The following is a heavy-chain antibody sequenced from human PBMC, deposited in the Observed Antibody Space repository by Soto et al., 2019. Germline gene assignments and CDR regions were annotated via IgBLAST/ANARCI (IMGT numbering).Heavy chain of an antibody. CDR1: GFSLSTTGVG. CDR3: AHRPFYGSVSYYDY. CDR2: IYWDDDK. V-gene: IGHV2-5*02. J-gene: IGHJ4*02. Sequence: SGPTLVKPTQTLTLTCTFSGFSLSTTGVGVGWIRQPPGKALEWLALIYWDDDKRYSPSLKSRLTITKDTSKKQVVLTMTDMDPVDTATYYCAHRPFYGSVSYYDYWGQGTLVTVSS. D-gene: IGHD3-10*01.